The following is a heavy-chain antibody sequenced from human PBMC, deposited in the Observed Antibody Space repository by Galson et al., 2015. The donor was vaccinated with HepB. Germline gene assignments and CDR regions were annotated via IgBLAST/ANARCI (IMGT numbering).Heavy chain of an antibody. J-gene: IGHJ4*02. CDR1: GFSFGDHY. Sequence: SLRLSCAASGFSFGDHYMEWVRQAPGKGLEWVGRCRNKANSYTTEYAASVKGRFTVSRDDSKNLLYLQINSLKTEDTAVYFCTRTEATSLIIDFDHWGQGILVTVSS. CDR3: TRTEATSLIIDFDH. V-gene: IGHV3-72*01. CDR2: CRNKANSYTT. D-gene: IGHD3-16*01.